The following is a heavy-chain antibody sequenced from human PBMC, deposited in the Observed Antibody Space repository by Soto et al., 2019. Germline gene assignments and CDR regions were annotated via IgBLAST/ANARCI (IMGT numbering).Heavy chain of an antibody. V-gene: IGHV1-69*06. CDR2: IIPNFDTP. Sequence: QVQLVQSGAEVKKPGSSVKLSCKASGDSFNTFAVIWVRQAPGQGLEWMGGIIPNFDTPNYAQKFQGRVTIIADKSTSTPYMELSSLRSEDTAVYYCARPYYDSSGYYLWYFDYWGQGTLVTVSS. D-gene: IGHD3-22*01. CDR1: GDSFNTFA. J-gene: IGHJ4*02. CDR3: ARPYYDSSGYYLWYFDY.